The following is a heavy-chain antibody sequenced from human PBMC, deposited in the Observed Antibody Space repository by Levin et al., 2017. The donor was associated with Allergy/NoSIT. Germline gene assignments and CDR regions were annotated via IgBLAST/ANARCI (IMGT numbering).Heavy chain of an antibody. CDR2: TYSGGAT. CDR3: ARDNFDTPGELDF. V-gene: IGHV3-53*01. D-gene: IGHD3-9*01. Sequence: GGSLRLSCAASGFVVTRNHMSWVRQAPGKGLEWLSVTYSGGATYYRDSVKGRFTISRDNFKNTLYLQMNSLRAEDTAIYYCARDNFDTPGELDFWGQGTLVTVS. CDR1: GFVVTRNH. J-gene: IGHJ4*02.